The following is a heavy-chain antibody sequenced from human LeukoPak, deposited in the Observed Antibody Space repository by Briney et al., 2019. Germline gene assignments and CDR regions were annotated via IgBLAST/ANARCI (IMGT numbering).Heavy chain of an antibody. CDR1: GGTFSSYA. Sequence: SVKVSCKASGGTFSSYAISWVRQAPGQGLEWMGGVIPIFGTANYAQKFQGRVTITADESTSTAYMELSSLRSEDTAVYYCARDKRYCSSTSCSYYFDYWGQGTLVTVSS. CDR2: VIPIFGTA. D-gene: IGHD2-2*01. J-gene: IGHJ4*02. V-gene: IGHV1-69*01. CDR3: ARDKRYCSSTSCSYYFDY.